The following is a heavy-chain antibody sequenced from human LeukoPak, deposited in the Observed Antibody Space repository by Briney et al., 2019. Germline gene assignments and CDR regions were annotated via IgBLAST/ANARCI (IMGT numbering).Heavy chain of an antibody. CDR3: ARHPRGAARPGYYYYYYMDV. CDR1: GGSISSSSYY. CDR2: IYYSGST. V-gene: IGHV4-39*01. D-gene: IGHD6-6*01. Sequence: SETLSLTCTVPGGSISSSSYYWGWIRQPPGKGLEWIGSIYYSGSTYYNPSLKSRVTISVDTSKNQFSLKLSSVTAADTAVYYCARHPRGAARPGYYYYYYMDVWGKGTTVTVSS. J-gene: IGHJ6*03.